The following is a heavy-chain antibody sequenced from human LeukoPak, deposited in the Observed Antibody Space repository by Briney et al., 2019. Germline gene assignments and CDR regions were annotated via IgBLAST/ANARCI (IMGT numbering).Heavy chain of an antibody. CDR2: IYDRGPA. V-gene: IGHV4-30-2*01. J-gene: IGHJ5*01. Sequence: SETLSLTCTVSGYAIISGGFSWNWIRQPPGKGLEWIGCIYDRGPAHYNPSLKSRFTISVDRPKNQFFLNVTSLTAADTAVYYCARSRQASGLFGSWGQGTLVVVSS. D-gene: IGHD3-10*01. CDR3: ARSRQASGLFGS. CDR1: GYAIISGGFS.